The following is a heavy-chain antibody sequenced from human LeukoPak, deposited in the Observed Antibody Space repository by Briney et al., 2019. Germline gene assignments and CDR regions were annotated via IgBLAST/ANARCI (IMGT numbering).Heavy chain of an antibody. CDR1: GGSSSSSRYY. Sequence: TSDTLSLTYTVSGGSSSSSRYYWGWIRQPPGKGLEWIGSIYYSGSTYYNPSLKSRVTISVDTSKNQFSLKLSSLTAADTAVHYCARHPYQLLWLSWFDPWGQGSLVSVSS. J-gene: IGHJ5*02. V-gene: IGHV4-39*01. CDR2: IYYSGST. CDR3: ARHPYQLLWLSWFDP. D-gene: IGHD2-2*01.